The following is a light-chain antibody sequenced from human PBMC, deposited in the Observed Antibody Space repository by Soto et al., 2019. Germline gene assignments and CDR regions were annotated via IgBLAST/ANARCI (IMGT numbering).Light chain of an antibody. V-gene: IGLV1-51*01. Sequence: QSVLTQPPSVSAAPGQTVTISCSGSSSNIGSNYVSWYQHLPGTAPKLLIYGNNKRPSGIPDRFSGSQSGTSATLGITGLQTGDEADYYCGTWDSSLSAVFGGGTKLTVL. J-gene: IGLJ2*01. CDR3: GTWDSSLSAV. CDR1: SSNIGSNY. CDR2: GNN.